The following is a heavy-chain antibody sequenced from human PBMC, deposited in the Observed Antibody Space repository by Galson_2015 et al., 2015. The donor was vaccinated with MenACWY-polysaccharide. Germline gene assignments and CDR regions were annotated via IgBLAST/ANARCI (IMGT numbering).Heavy chain of an antibody. D-gene: IGHD5-18*01. Sequence: SLRLSCAASGFTFSTYEMNWVRQSPEKGLQWIAYISGGGALIHYAESVKGRFTIPRDKAQGYLYLEMNSLTGEDTGPYYCARDRGSYDAYDIWGQGTVVTVSS. J-gene: IGHJ3*02. CDR3: ARDRGSYDAYDI. CDR1: GFTFSTYE. CDR2: ISGGGALI. V-gene: IGHV3-48*03.